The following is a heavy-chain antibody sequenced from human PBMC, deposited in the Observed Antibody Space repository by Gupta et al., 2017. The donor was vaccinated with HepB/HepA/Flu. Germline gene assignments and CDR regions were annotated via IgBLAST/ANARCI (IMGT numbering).Heavy chain of an antibody. V-gene: IGHV6-1*01. D-gene: IGHD3-10*01. J-gene: IGHJ4*02. CDR1: GDRFSRNSAA. CDR2: TYYRSKWYN. Sequence: QVQLQPSGPGLVKPWSTRSLTGTISGDRFSRNSAAWRWIRQSPSRGIEWLGRTYYRSKWYNDNAVSVKSRITISAETSKNQFSLQVNSVTPEDAAVYFCAREGTGLSDWGQGTLVTVSS. CDR3: AREGTGLSD.